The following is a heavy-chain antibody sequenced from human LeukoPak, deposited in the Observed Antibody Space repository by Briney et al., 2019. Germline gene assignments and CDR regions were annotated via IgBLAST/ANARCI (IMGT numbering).Heavy chain of an antibody. CDR2: ISGSGGST. Sequence: GGSLRLSCAASGFTFSSYAMSWVRQAPGKGLEWVSAISGSGGSTYYADSVKGRFTISRDNAKNSLYLQMSSLRAEDTAVYYCTRDPTQYLRYGYFDYWGQGTLVTVSS. CDR3: TRDPTQYLRYGYFDY. D-gene: IGHD4-11*01. CDR1: GFTFSSYA. J-gene: IGHJ4*02. V-gene: IGHV3-23*01.